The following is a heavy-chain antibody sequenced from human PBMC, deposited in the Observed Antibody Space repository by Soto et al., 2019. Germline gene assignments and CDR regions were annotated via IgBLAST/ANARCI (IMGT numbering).Heavy chain of an antibody. CDR2: IYHSGST. V-gene: IGHV4-39*01. CDR3: ARRVGSCSGTSCNGWFDP. J-gene: IGHJ5*02. CDR1: GDSISKTTSY. Sequence: SETLSLTCSVSGDSISKTTSYWGWIRQPPGKGLEWIGTIYHSGSTYYNPSLMSRVTLSVDKSKNQFSLKLNSVTAADTAVYYCARRVGSCSGTSCNGWFDPWRQGTPVIVSS. D-gene: IGHD2-2*01.